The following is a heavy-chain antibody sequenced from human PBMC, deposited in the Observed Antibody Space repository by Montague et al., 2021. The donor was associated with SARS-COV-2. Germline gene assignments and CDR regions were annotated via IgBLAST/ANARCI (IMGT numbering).Heavy chain of an antibody. J-gene: IGHJ6*02. Sequence: CRKNTNYNPSLESRVTISVDTSKNQFSLKLSSVTAADTAVYYCARGVSYYDFWSGYDYGMDVWGQWTTVTVSS. CDR3: ARGVSYYDFWSGYDYGMDV. V-gene: IGHV4-59*09. CDR2: CRKNT. D-gene: IGHD3-3*01.